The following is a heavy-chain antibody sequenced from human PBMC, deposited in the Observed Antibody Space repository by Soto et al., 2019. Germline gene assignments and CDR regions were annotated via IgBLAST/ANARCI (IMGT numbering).Heavy chain of an antibody. J-gene: IGHJ6*02. CDR2: IYYSGST. CDR3: AREGDLRGGMDV. V-gene: IGHV4-59*01. Sequence: SETLSLTCTVSGGSISSYYWSWIRQPPGKGLEWIGYIYYSGSTNYNPSLKSRVTISVDTSKNQFSLKLSSVTAADTAVYYCAREGDLRGGMDVWGQGTTVTVSS. CDR1: GGSISSYY. D-gene: IGHD3-16*01.